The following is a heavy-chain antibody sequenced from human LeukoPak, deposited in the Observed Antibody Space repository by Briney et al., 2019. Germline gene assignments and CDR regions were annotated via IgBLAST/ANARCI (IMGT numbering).Heavy chain of an antibody. Sequence: AGGSLRLSCAASGFTFSSYEMNWVRQAPGKGLEWVSSISSSSSYIYYADSVKGRFTISRDNAKNSLYLQMNSLRAEDTAVYYCAREPMVRGVKGGFDYWGQGTLVTVSS. CDR3: AREPMVRGVKGGFDY. CDR2: ISSSSSYI. D-gene: IGHD3-10*01. CDR1: GFTFSSYE. J-gene: IGHJ4*02. V-gene: IGHV3-21*01.